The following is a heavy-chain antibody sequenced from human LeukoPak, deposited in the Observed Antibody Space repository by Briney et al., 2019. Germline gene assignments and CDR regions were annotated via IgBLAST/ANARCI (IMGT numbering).Heavy chain of an antibody. CDR2: INPNSGGT. J-gene: IGHJ4*02. Sequence: ASVKVSCKASGYTFTGYCMHWVRQAPGQGLEWMGWINPNSGGTNYAQKFQGRVTMTRDTSISTAYMELSRLRSDDTAVYYCAREAAAGRDPPDYWGQGTLVTVSS. CDR1: GYTFTGYC. CDR3: AREAAAGRDPPDY. V-gene: IGHV1-2*02. D-gene: IGHD6-13*01.